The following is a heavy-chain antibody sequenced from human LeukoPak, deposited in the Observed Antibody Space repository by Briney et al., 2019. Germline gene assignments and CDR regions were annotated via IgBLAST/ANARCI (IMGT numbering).Heavy chain of an antibody. D-gene: IGHD1-14*01. CDR1: GFTFSSYS. CDR2: ISSSSRYI. CDR3: ARVPGRGDGGYYYYYMDV. J-gene: IGHJ6*03. V-gene: IGHV3-21*01. Sequence: GGSLRLSCAASGFTFSSYSMNWVRQAPGQGLEWVSSISSSSRYISYADSVKGRFTISRDNAKNSLYLQMNSLRAEDTAVYYCARVPGRGDGGYYYYYMDVWGKGTTVTVSS.